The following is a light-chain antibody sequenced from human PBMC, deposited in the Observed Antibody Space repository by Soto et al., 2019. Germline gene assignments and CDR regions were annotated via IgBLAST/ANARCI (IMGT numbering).Light chain of an antibody. CDR3: KSYAGSNPYV. CDR2: EVV. V-gene: IGLV2-8*01. CDR1: KSDIGVYDF. J-gene: IGLJ1*01. Sequence: QSALTQPPSASGSPGQSVTISCTGTKSDIGVYDFVSWYQHHPGKAPRLIIYEVVQRPSGVPDRFSGSKSGNTASLTVSGLQAADEADYFCKSYAGSNPYVFGSGTKVT.